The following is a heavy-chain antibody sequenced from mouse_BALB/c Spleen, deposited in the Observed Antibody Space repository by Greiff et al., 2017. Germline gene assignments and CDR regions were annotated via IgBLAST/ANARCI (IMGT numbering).Heavy chain of an antibody. Sequence: EVQLQQSGPELEKPGASVKISCKASGYSFTGYNMNWVKQSNGKSLEWIGNIDPYDGGTSYNQKFKGKATLTVDKSSSTAYMQLKSLTSEDSAVYYCARRNNWDWYFDVWGAGTTVTVSS. CDR2: IDPYDGGT. V-gene: IGHV1S135*01. D-gene: IGHD4-1*02. CDR3: ARRNNWDWYFDV. CDR1: GYSFTGYN. J-gene: IGHJ1*01.